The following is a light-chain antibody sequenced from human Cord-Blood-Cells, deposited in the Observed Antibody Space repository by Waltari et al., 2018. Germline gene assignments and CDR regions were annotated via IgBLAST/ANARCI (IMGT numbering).Light chain of an antibody. Sequence: QSALTQPASVSGSPGPSITISCTGTSSDVGCYNLVPWYQQHPGKAPKLRIYEGSKRPSGVSNRFSGSKSGNTASLTISGLQAEDEADYYCCSYAGSSTWVFGGGTKLTVL. CDR2: EGS. CDR3: CSYAGSSTWV. CDR1: SSDVGCYNL. J-gene: IGLJ3*02. V-gene: IGLV2-23*01.